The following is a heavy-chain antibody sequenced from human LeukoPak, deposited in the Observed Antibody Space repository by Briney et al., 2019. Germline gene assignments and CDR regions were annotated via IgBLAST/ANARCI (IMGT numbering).Heavy chain of an antibody. Sequence: GSLRLSCVASGFTFSDFGMHWVRQTPGKGLEWVAIVWSAGEKRYYADSVQGRFTISRDNSNSTLSLQMSSLRAEDTAVYYCAKGAFPTAMVTPYFDYWGQGALVTVSS. D-gene: IGHD5-18*01. CDR3: AKGAFPTAMVTPYFDY. CDR1: GFTFSDFG. CDR2: VWSAGEKR. J-gene: IGHJ4*02. V-gene: IGHV3-33*06.